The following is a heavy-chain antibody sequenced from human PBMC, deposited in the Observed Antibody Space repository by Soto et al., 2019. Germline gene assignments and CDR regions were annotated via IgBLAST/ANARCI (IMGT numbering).Heavy chain of an antibody. V-gene: IGHV4-59*08. D-gene: IGHD3-9*01. J-gene: IGHJ4*02. CDR2: VYYSGNA. Sequence: SETLSLTCTVSGGSISSYYWSWIRQPPGKGLEWIGCVYYSGNANYNPSLQTRVTISLDTSKSQFSLKLNSVTAADSAVYFCARLEGLATISYYFDFWGPGALVTVSS. CDR3: ARLEGLATISYYFDF. CDR1: GGSISSYY.